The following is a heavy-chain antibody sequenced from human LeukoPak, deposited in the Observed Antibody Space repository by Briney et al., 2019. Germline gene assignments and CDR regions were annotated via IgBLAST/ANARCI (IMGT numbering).Heavy chain of an antibody. D-gene: IGHD3-22*01. CDR2: IYYSGST. CDR1: GGSISSSSYY. V-gene: IGHV4-39*07. CDR3: AANYYDSSGYYY. J-gene: IGHJ4*02. Sequence: PSETLPLTCAVSGGSISSSSYYWGWIRQPPGKGLEWIGSIYYSGSTYYNPSLKSRVTISVDTSKNQFSLKLSSVTAADTAVYYCAANYYDSSGYYYWGQGTLVTVSS.